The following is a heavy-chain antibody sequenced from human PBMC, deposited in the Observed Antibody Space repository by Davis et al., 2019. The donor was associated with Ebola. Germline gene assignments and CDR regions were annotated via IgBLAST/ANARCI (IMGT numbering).Heavy chain of an antibody. CDR3: ARREIDGDYVQDS. J-gene: IGHJ4*02. V-gene: IGHV4-59*12. D-gene: IGHD4-17*01. Sequence: SETLSLTCTVSGGSISNDYWNWIRQPPGKGLEWIGYMYYSGRTNYNPSLKSRVTLSVDTSKNQFSLKLSSVTAADTAVYYCARREIDGDYVQDSWGQGTLVTVSS. CDR2: MYYSGRT. CDR1: GGSISNDY.